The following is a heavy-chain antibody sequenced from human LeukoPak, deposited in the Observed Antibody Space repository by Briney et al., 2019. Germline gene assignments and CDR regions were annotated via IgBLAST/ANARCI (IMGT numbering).Heavy chain of an antibody. J-gene: IGHJ6*02. CDR2: ISYIGST. V-gene: IGHV4-59*01. CDR3: ARDRHGMDV. CDR1: GGSISSYY. Sequence: PSETLSLTCTVSGGSISSYYWSWIRQPPGKGPEWIGYISYIGSTNYNPSLKSRVTISVDTSKNQFSLKLSSVTAADTAVYYCARDRHGMDVWGQGTTVTV.